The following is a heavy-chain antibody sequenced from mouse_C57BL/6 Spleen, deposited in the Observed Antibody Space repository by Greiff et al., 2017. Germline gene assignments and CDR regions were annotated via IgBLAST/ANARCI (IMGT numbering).Heavy chain of an antibody. Sequence: EVMLVESGAELVKPGASVKLSCTASGFNIKDYYMHWVKQRTEQGLEWIGRIDPEDGETKYAPKFQGKATITADTSSNTAYLQLSSLTSEDTAVYYCASAYYSNLYAMDYWGQGTSVTVSS. CDR2: IDPEDGET. D-gene: IGHD2-5*01. V-gene: IGHV14-2*01. CDR3: ASAYYSNLYAMDY. CDR1: GFNIKDYY. J-gene: IGHJ4*01.